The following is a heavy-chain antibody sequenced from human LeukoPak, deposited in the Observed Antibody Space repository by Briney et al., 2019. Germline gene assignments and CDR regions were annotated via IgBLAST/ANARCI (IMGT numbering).Heavy chain of an antibody. CDR1: GYTFTSYG. Sequence: ASVKVSCKASGYTFTSYGINWVRQATGQGLEWMGWINPNSGNTGYAQKFQGRVTMTRNTSISTAYMELSSLRSEDTAVYYCARGIKQQLSTPGPLFYYYYGMDVWGQGTTVTVSS. J-gene: IGHJ6*02. CDR2: INPNSGNT. D-gene: IGHD6-13*01. V-gene: IGHV1-8*02. CDR3: ARGIKQQLSTPGPLFYYYYGMDV.